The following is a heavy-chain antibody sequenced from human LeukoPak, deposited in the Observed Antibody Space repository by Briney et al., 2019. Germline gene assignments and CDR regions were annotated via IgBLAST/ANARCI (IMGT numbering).Heavy chain of an antibody. CDR3: ARDGIRCSGGSCYSYYYYGMDV. CDR1: GFIFTDYW. D-gene: IGHD2-15*01. J-gene: IGHJ6*02. V-gene: IGHV3-74*01. Sequence: TGGSMRLPCAASGFIFTDYWMHWVRQGPGKELVWVARISGDGRGTTYADSVKGRFTISRDNAKSTAFLQMNSLRAEDTAVYYCARDGIRCSGGSCYSYYYYGMDVWGQGTTVTVSS. CDR2: ISGDGRGT.